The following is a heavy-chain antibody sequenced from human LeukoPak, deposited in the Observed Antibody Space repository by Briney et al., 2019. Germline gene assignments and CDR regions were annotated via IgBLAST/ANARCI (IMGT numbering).Heavy chain of an antibody. Sequence: ASVKLSFKASGYTFTRYGISWVRQAPGQGSEWMGWIGSYNGNTNYAQKLQGRVTMTTDTSTSTAYMELRSLRSDDTAVYYCARYCSGGSCYSANWFDPWGQGTLVTVSS. CDR1: GYTFTRYG. CDR2: IGSYNGNT. D-gene: IGHD2-15*01. V-gene: IGHV1-18*01. CDR3: ARYCSGGSCYSANWFDP. J-gene: IGHJ5*02.